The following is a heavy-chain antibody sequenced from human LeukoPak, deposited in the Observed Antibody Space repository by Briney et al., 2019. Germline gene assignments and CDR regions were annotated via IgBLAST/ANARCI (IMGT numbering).Heavy chain of an antibody. V-gene: IGHV2-5*01. Sequence: SGPTLVKPTQTLTLTCTFSGFSLNTRDMNLAWIRQPPGNALEWLALIRWNDDESYSPSLKNRLTMTRDTSNNQVVLTIANMDPVDTATYFCARDFNWSIAYWGQGSPVTVSS. J-gene: IGHJ4*02. CDR1: GFSLNTRDMN. CDR2: IRWNDDE. CDR3: ARDFNWSIAY. D-gene: IGHD3-9*01.